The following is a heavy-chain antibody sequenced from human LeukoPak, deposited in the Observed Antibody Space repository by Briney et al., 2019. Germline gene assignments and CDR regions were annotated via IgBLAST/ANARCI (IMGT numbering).Heavy chain of an antibody. D-gene: IGHD2-2*01. V-gene: IGHV3-23*01. CDR2: ISGSGGST. Sequence: GGSLRLSCAASGFTFSSYAMSWVRQAPGKGLEWVSAISGSGGSTYYADSVKGRFTISRDNSKNTLYLQMNSLRAEDTAVYYCVKAPRSDGPASWFDPWGQGTLVTVSS. CDR1: GFTFSSYA. CDR3: VKAPRSDGPASWFDP. J-gene: IGHJ5*02.